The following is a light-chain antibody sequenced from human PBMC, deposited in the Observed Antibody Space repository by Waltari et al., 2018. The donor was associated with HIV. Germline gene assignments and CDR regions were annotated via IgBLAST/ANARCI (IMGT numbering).Light chain of an antibody. CDR3: QSYDSSLSAYV. CDR1: SSNIRAGYE. J-gene: IGLJ1*01. Sequence: QSVLTQPPSVSGAPGQSVTISCTGRSSNIRAGYEVHLYHQLQGTAPKLLIYGNSNRPSGVPDRFSGSKSGTSASLAITGLQAEDEADYYCQSYDSSLSAYVFGTGTKVTVL. CDR2: GNS. V-gene: IGLV1-40*01.